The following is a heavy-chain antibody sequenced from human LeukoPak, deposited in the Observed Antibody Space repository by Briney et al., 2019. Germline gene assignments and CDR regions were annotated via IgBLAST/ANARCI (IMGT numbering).Heavy chain of an antibody. D-gene: IGHD2-15*01. CDR2: INQDGSEK. CDR3: VTRCGSCSSGDY. Sequence: PGGSLRLSCAGSGLTFSTYWMTWVRQAPGKGLEWVAHINQDGSEKYYVDSVKGRFTISRDNAKNSLYLQMNSLRAEDTAVYYCVTRCGSCSSGDYWGQGTLVTVSS. CDR1: GLTFSTYW. J-gene: IGHJ4*02. V-gene: IGHV3-7*05.